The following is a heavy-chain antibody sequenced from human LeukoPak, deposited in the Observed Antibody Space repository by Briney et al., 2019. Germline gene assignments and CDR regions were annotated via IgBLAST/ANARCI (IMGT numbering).Heavy chain of an antibody. Sequence: SETLSLTCTVSGGSISSYYWSWIRQPPGKGLEWIGYIYYSGSTNYNPSLKSRVTISLDTSKNQFSLKLSSVTAADTAVYYCARVAVEMATYFDYWGQGTLVTVSS. CDR3: ARVAVEMATYFDY. V-gene: IGHV4-59*01. D-gene: IGHD5-24*01. CDR1: GGSISSYY. CDR2: IYYSGST. J-gene: IGHJ4*02.